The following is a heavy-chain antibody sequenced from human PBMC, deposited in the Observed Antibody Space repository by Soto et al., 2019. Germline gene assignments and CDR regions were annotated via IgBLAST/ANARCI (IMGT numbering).Heavy chain of an antibody. CDR3: GRSWGGDGYCH. V-gene: IGHV4-61*03. CDR2: IYHTGST. J-gene: IGHJ4*02. D-gene: IGHD5-12*01. Sequence: PSETLSLTCNVSGDSLNSGAYYWTWIRQSPGRGLEWLGHIYHTGSTNYNPSLRSRLTISLDTSKNHFSLTLRSLNAVDTGVYYCGRSWGGDGYCHWGRGTLVIVSS. CDR1: GDSLNSGAYY.